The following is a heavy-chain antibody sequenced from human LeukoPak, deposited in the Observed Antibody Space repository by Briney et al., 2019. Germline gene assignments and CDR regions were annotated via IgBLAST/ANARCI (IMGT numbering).Heavy chain of an antibody. CDR2: MNPNSGNT. CDR1: GYTFTSYD. V-gene: IGHV1-8*01. J-gene: IGHJ6*03. CDR3: ARGRVPAANYYYYMDV. D-gene: IGHD2-2*01. Sequence: ASVKVSCKASGYTFTSYDINWVRQATGRGLEWMGYMNPNSGNTGYAQKFQGRVTITRNTSISTAYMELSSLRSEDTAVYYCARGRVPAANYYYYMDVWGKGTTVTVSS.